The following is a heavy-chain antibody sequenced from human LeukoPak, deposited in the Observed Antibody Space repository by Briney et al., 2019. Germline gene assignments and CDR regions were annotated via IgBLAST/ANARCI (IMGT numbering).Heavy chain of an antibody. Sequence: PSETLSLTCAVYGGSFSGYYWSWIRQPPGKGLEWIGEINHSGSTNYNPSLKSRVTISVDTSKNQFSLKLSSVTAADTAVYYCARHGFPYDYVWGSYRYYFDYWGQGTLVTVSS. CDR3: ARHGFPYDYVWGSYRYYFDY. J-gene: IGHJ4*02. CDR1: GGSFSGYY. D-gene: IGHD3-16*02. V-gene: IGHV4-34*01. CDR2: INHSGST.